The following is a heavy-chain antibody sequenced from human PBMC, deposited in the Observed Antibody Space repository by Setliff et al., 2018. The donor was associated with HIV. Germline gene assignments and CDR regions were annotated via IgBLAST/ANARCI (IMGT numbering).Heavy chain of an antibody. CDR3: ARSYYNFANGYYYYYYMGV. V-gene: IGHV4-59*01. CDR1: GGSISSYY. Sequence: SETLSLTCTVSGGSISSYYWSWIRQPPGKGLEWIGYIYYSGSTNYNPSLKSRVTISVDTSKNQFSLKLSSVTAADTAVYYCARSYYNFANGYYYYYYMGVWGKGTTVTVSS. D-gene: IGHD3-3*01. CDR2: IYYSGST. J-gene: IGHJ6*03.